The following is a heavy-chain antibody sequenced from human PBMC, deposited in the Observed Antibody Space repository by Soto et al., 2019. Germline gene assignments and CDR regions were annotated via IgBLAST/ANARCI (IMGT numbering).Heavy chain of an antibody. D-gene: IGHD4-17*01. V-gene: IGHV1-2*04. CDR1: GYTFTGYY. CDR3: ARDTGLNDYGATPGY. J-gene: IGHJ4*02. Sequence: GASVKVSCKASGYTFTGYYMHWVRQAPGQGLEWMGWINPNSGGTNYAQKFQGWVTMTRDTSISTAYMELSRLRSDDTAVYYCARDTGLNDYGATPGYWGQGTLVTVSS. CDR2: INPNSGGT.